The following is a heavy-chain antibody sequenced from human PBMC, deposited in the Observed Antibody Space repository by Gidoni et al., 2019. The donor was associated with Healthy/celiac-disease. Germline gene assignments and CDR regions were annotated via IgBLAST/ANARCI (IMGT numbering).Heavy chain of an antibody. V-gene: IGHV1-46*03. D-gene: IGHD2-2*01. CDR1: GYTITSYY. Sequence: QVQLVQSGAEGKKPGASVKVSCKASGYTITSYYMHWVRQAPGQGLEWMGIINPSGGSTSYAQKFQGRVTMTRDTSTSTVYMELSSLRSEDTAVYYCARGGYCSSTSCIGWFDPWGQGTLVTVSS. J-gene: IGHJ5*02. CDR3: ARGGYCSSTSCIGWFDP. CDR2: INPSGGST.